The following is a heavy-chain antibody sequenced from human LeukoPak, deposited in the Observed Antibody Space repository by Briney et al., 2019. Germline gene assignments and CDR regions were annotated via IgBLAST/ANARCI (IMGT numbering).Heavy chain of an antibody. CDR2: TSSDLNVK. D-gene: IGHD3-10*01. CDR3: AREGYYGSGSRPSLYFDY. CDR1: GFTFSSYG. V-gene: IGHV3-30*03. J-gene: IGHJ4*02. Sequence: PGGSLRLSCAASGFTFSSYGMHWVRQAPGKGLEWVAVTSSDLNVKLYADSVKGRFTISRDNSRSTLYLQMNSLRPEDTAIYYCAREGYYGSGSRPSLYFDYWGQGTLVTVSS.